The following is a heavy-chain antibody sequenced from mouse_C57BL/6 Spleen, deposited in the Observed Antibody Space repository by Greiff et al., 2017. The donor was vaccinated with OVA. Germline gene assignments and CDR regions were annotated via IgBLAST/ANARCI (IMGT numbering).Heavy chain of an antibody. V-gene: IGHV2-2*02. J-gene: IGHJ4*01. CDR2: IWRGGST. CDR1: GFSLTSYG. Sequence: VQLQQSGPGLVQPSQSLSITCTVSGFSLTSYGVHWVRQSPGKGLEWLGVIWRGGSTDYNAAFISSLSISKDNSKGQVFFKMNSRQANDTAIYYCARKGRAAMDYWGQGTSVTVSS. CDR3: ARKGRAAMDY.